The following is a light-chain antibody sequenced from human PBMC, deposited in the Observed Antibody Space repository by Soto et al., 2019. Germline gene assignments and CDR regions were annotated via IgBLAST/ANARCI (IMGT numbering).Light chain of an antibody. V-gene: IGLV1-51*01. CDR2: DNN. Sequence: QSVLTQPPSVSAAPGQKVTISCSGSSSNIGNNYVSWYQQLPGTAPKLLIYDNNKRPSGIPDRFSGSKSGTSATLGITGLQTGDEADYYCGTWDSSLSAGGVFGTGTNSPS. CDR3: GTWDSSLSAGGV. J-gene: IGLJ1*01. CDR1: SSNIGNNY.